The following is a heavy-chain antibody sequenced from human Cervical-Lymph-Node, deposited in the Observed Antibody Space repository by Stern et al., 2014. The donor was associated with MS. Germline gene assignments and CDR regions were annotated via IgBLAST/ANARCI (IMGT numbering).Heavy chain of an antibody. CDR3: ARDRWELLNWFDP. CDR1: GGSISSGSYY. J-gene: IGHJ5*02. V-gene: IGHV4-61*02. Sequence: QVQLQESGPGLVKPSQTLSLTCTVSGGSISSGSYYWSWIRQPAGKGLEWIGRIYTSGSTNYNPSPNSRVTISVKTLKNPFPTKLSSVTAADTAVYYCARDRWELLNWFDPWGQGTLVTVSS. D-gene: IGHD1-26*01. CDR2: IYTSGST.